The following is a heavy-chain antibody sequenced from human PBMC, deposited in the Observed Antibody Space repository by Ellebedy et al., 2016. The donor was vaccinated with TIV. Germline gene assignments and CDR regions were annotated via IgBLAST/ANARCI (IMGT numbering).Heavy chain of an antibody. CDR2: ISSTSTYI. J-gene: IGHJ6*02. D-gene: IGHD1-14*01. Sequence: PGGSLRLSCTASGFTYSPSAINWARPPPGTALDSAALISSTSTYIYYADSVKGRFIISKDNANNSLTLHMTSRTGENTAVYYCARGQTTNAMDVWGQGTTVTVS. CDR1: GFTYSPSA. V-gene: IGHV3-21*01. CDR3: ARGQTTNAMDV.